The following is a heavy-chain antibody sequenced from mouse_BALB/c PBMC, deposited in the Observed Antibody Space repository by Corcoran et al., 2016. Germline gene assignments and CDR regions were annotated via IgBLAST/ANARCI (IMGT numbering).Heavy chain of an antibody. CDR3: ARLYPGIAMDY. CDR2: INPYNDGT. CDR1: GYSFTGYT. Sequence: EVQLQQSGPELVKPGASMKISCKASGYSFTGYTMNWVKQSHGKNLEWIGLINPYNDGTKYNEKFKGKATLTSDKSSSTAYMELSSLTSEDSAVYYCARLYPGIAMDYWGQGTSVTVSS. J-gene: IGHJ4*01. V-gene: IGHV1-18*01.